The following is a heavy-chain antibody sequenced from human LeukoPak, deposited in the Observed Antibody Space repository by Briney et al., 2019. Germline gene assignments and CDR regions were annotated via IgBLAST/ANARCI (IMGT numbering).Heavy chain of an antibody. CDR3: ARGEAFAFDM. Sequence: PGGSLRLSCAAPGFTFSNYAMGWVRQAPGKGLEWVSSINGRDGRTYYADSVRGRFSISSDNSKNTLFLQVNSLRAEDTAVYYCARGEAFAFDMWGQGTMVTVSS. V-gene: IGHV3-23*01. J-gene: IGHJ3*02. CDR2: INGRDGRT. CDR1: GFTFSNYA.